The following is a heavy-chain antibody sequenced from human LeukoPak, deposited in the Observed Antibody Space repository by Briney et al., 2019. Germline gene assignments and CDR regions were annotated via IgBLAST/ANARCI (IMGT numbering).Heavy chain of an antibody. CDR2: SRNKPNSYST. CDR1: GFIFSDHY. Sequence: PGGSLRLSCAASGFIFSDHYMDWVRQAPGKGLEWVARSRNKPNSYSTVYAASVQGRFTISRDESKNSLFLQMNSLITVDTAVYFCARGFHSFDIWGQGTMVTVSS. J-gene: IGHJ3*02. V-gene: IGHV3-72*01. CDR3: ARGFHSFDI.